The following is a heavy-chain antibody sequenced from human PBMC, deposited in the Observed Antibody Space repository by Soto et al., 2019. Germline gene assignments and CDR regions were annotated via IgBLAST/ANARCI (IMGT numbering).Heavy chain of an antibody. CDR2: INPSGGST. V-gene: IGHV1-46*01. Sequence: ASVKVSCKASGYTFTSYYMHWVRQAPGQGLEWMGIINPSGGSTSYAQKFQGRVTMTRDTSTSTVYMELSSLRSEDTAVYYCASGNLDEAAGYYFDYWGQGTLVTVSS. CDR1: GYTFTSYY. CDR3: ASGNLDEAAGYYFDY. D-gene: IGHD6-13*01. J-gene: IGHJ4*02.